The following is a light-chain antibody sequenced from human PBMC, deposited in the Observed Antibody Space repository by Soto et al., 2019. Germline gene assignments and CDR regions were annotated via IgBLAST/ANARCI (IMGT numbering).Light chain of an antibody. V-gene: IGKV1-9*01. CDR3: QQLYTLTFT. J-gene: IGKJ5*01. CDR1: HDISTF. CDR2: EAS. Sequence: DILWPQSPSLLSASIGDRFTITCLASHDISTFLAWYQQKPGKAPKLLIYEASTLQSGVPSRFSGSGSGTEFTLTISGLLPEDFAAYHCQQLYTLTFTSGQGTRLEIK.